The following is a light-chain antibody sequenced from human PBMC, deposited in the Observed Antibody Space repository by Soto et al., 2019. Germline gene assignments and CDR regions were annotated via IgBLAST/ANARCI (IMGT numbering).Light chain of an antibody. V-gene: IGLV2-14*01. J-gene: IGLJ3*02. CDR2: EVT. CDR3: SSYTSSSTWV. CDR1: SSDIGDYNY. Sequence: QSALTQPASVSGSPGQSITISCTGTSSDIGDYNYVSWYQQYPDKTPQLMIYEVTNRPSGVSNRFSGSKSGNTASLTISGLQAEDEADYYCSSYTSSSTWVFGGGTKVTVL.